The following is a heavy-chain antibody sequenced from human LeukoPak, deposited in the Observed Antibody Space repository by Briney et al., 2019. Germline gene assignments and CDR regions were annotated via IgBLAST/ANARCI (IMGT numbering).Heavy chain of an antibody. CDR3: ARGGEIMATSPLDAFDI. J-gene: IGHJ3*02. D-gene: IGHD5-24*01. Sequence: QPGGSLRLSCAASGFTFSSYEMNWVRQAPGKGLGWVSYISSSGSTIYYADSVKGRFTISRDNAKNSLYLQMNSLRAEDTAVYYCARGGEIMATSPLDAFDIWGQGTMVTVSS. CDR2: ISSSGSTI. CDR1: GFTFSSYE. V-gene: IGHV3-48*03.